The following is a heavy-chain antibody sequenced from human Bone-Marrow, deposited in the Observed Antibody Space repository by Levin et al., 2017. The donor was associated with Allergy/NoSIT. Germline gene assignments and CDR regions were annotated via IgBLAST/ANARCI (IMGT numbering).Heavy chain of an antibody. CDR1: GFTFSDYY. Sequence: GGSLRLSCAASGFTFSDYYMSWIRQAPGKGLEWVSYISSSGSTIYYADSVKGRFTISRDNAKNSLYLQMNSLRAEDTAVYYCARDPQWELQMNAFDIWGQGTMVTVSS. CDR2: ISSSGSTI. CDR3: ARDPQWELQMNAFDI. D-gene: IGHD1-26*01. J-gene: IGHJ3*02. V-gene: IGHV3-11*01.